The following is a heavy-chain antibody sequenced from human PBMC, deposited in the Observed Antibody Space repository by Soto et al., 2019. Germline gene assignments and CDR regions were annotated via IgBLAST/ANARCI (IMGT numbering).Heavy chain of an antibody. CDR1: GYTFTSFG. J-gene: IGHJ4*02. V-gene: IGHV1-18*01. CDR2: ISAYNGNT. Sequence: ASVKVSCKASGYTFTSFGISWVRQAPGQGLEWMGWISAYNGNTNYPQKLQGRVTMTTDTSTSTAYMELRSLRSDDTAVYHCARDHTIAVAGTFDYWGQGTLVTVSS. D-gene: IGHD6-19*01. CDR3: ARDHTIAVAGTFDY.